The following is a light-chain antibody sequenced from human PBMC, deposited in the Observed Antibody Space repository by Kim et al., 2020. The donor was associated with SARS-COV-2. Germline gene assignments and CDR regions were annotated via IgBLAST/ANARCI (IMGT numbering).Light chain of an antibody. V-gene: IGLV1-44*01. CDR2: SNN. CDR1: SSNIGSNT. Sequence: QSVLTQPPSASGTPGQRVTISCSGSSSNIGSNTVNWYQQLPGTAPKFLIYSNNPRPSGVTDRFSGSKSGTSATLAISGLQAEDAADYYCATWDGSLNGWVFGGGTQLTVL. CDR3: ATWDGSLNGWV. J-gene: IGLJ3*02.